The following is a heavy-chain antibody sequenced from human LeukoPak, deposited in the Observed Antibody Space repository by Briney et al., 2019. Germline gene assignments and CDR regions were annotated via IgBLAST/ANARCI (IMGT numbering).Heavy chain of an antibody. V-gene: IGHV3-9*01. CDR3: AKAQVDTAMVGGYYFDY. CDR1: GFTFDDYA. CDR2: ISWNSGSI. Sequence: PGGSLRLSCAASGFTFDDYAMHWVRQAPGKGLEWVSGISWNSGSIGYADSVKGRFTISRDNAKNSLYLQMNSLRAEDTALYYCAKAQVDTAMVGGYYFDYWGQGTLVTVSS. D-gene: IGHD5-18*01. J-gene: IGHJ4*02.